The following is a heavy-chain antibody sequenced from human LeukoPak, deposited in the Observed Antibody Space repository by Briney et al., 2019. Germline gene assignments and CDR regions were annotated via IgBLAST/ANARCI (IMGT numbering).Heavy chain of an antibody. Sequence: TLRLTCAASGFTFSDYYWSWIRQPPGKGLEWIGYIYYSGSTYYNPSITSRVTISVDTSKNQFSLKLSSVTAADTAVYYCARGARWNYDFWSGYPKTDYCGRGTLVTVSS. D-gene: IGHD3-3*01. V-gene: IGHV4-30-4*08. CDR2: IYYSGST. CDR3: ARGARWNYDFWSGYPKTDY. CDR1: GFTFSDYY. J-gene: IGHJ4*02.